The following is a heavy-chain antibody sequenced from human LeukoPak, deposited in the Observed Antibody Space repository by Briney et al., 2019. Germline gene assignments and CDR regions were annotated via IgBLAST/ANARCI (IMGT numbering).Heavy chain of an antibody. D-gene: IGHD2-21*02. Sequence: PSETLSLTCTVSGGSISSDYWSWIRQPPGKGLEWIGYIYYSGSTTYNPSLKSRVTISVDTSKNQFSLRLSSVTAADTAVYYCARHDSYYGVSFDPWGQGTLVTVSS. J-gene: IGHJ5*02. CDR2: IYYSGST. V-gene: IGHV4-59*08. CDR3: ARHDSYYGVSFDP. CDR1: GGSISSDY.